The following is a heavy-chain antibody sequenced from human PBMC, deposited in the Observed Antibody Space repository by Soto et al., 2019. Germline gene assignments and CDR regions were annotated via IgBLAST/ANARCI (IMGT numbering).Heavy chain of an antibody. CDR1: GFTFSSYS. CDR2: ISSSSTYI. CDR3: ARDHNDYRVYCYDGMDV. J-gene: IGHJ6*02. Sequence: EVQLVESGGGLVKPGGSLRLSCAASGFTFSSYSMNWVRQAPGKGLEWVSSISSSSTYIYPADSLKGRFTISRDNAKNLPYLQMNRLKAEDTTVYYCARDHNDYRVYCYDGMDVWGQGTTVTVSS. V-gene: IGHV3-21*01. D-gene: IGHD4-17*01.